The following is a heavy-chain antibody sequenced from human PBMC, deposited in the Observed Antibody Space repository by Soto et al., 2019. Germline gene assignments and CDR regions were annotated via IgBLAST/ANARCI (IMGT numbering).Heavy chain of an antibody. Sequence: PGGSLSLSCAASGFTFSYSAMSWVRQAPGRGLEWVSTISGSGGTPYYADSVKGRFTISRDNSKNSLHLVLNSLRADDTAIYYCAMGLAAAGPLDYWGQGALVTVSS. CDR2: ISGSGGTP. J-gene: IGHJ4*02. CDR3: AMGLAAAGPLDY. CDR1: GFTFSYSA. D-gene: IGHD6-13*01. V-gene: IGHV3-23*01.